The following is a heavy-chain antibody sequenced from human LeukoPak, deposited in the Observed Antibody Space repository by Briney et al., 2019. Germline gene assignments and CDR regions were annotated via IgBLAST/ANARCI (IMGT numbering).Heavy chain of an antibody. Sequence: PGRSLRLSCAASGFTFSSYGMHWVRQAPGKGLEWVAVISYDGSNKYYADSVEGRFTISRDDSKNTLYLQMNSLRAEDTAVYYCAKDRWPRMVATLDYWGQGTLVTVSS. D-gene: IGHD5-12*01. J-gene: IGHJ4*02. CDR1: GFTFSSYG. CDR2: ISYDGSNK. CDR3: AKDRWPRMVATLDY. V-gene: IGHV3-30*18.